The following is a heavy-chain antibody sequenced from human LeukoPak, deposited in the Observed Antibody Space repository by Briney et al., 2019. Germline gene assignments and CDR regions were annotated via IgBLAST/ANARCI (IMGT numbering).Heavy chain of an antibody. CDR2: ISAYNGNT. Sequence: ASVKVSCKASGYTFTSYGISWVRQAPGQGLEWMGWISAYNGNTNYAQKLQGRVTMTTDTSTSTAYMELRSLRSDDTAVYYCARSNVVVVAATYYYYGMDVWGKGTTVTVSS. V-gene: IGHV1-18*04. CDR3: ARSNVVVVAATYYYYGMDV. D-gene: IGHD2-15*01. CDR1: GYTFTSYG. J-gene: IGHJ6*04.